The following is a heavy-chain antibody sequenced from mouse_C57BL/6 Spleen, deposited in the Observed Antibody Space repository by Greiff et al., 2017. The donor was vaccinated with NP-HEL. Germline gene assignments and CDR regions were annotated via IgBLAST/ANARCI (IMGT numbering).Heavy chain of an antibody. CDR1: GYSFTSYY. Sequence: VHLVESGPELVKPGASVKISCKASGYSFTSYYIHWVKQRPGQGLEWIGWIYPGSGNTKYNEKFKGKATLTADTSSSTAYMQLSSLTSEDSAVYYCASSGYSNSWFAYWGQGTLVTVSA. V-gene: IGHV1-66*01. CDR2: IYPGSGNT. D-gene: IGHD2-5*01. J-gene: IGHJ3*01. CDR3: ASSGYSNSWFAY.